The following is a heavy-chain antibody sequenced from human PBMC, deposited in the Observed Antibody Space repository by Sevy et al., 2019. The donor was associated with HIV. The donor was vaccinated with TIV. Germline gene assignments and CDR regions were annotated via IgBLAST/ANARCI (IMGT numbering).Heavy chain of an antibody. CDR2: ISYDGSNK. V-gene: IGHV3-30-3*01. CDR1: GFTFSSYA. CDR3: ARVDYYDSSGYYYAGGFDY. Sequence: GGSLRLSCAASGFTFSSYAMHWVRQAPGKGLEWVAVISYDGSNKYYADSVKGRFTISRDNSKKTLYLQMNSLRAEDTAVYYCARVDYYDSSGYYYAGGFDYWGQGTLVTVSS. D-gene: IGHD3-22*01. J-gene: IGHJ4*02.